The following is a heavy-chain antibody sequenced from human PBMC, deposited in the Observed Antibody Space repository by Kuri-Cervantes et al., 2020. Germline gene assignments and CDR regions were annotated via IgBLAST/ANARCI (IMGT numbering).Heavy chain of an antibody. Sequence: ASVKVSCKASGYNLLNNYINWLRQAPGQGLEWMGVISSHGQTPSKVQKFQGRVTMTSDTSTSTAYMELSNLRSEDTAVYYCARRDVVAPVIGYWGQGTLVTVSS. D-gene: IGHD2-2*01. CDR1: GYNLLNNY. CDR2: ISSHGQTP. CDR3: ARRDVVAPVIGY. J-gene: IGHJ4*02. V-gene: IGHV1-46*01.